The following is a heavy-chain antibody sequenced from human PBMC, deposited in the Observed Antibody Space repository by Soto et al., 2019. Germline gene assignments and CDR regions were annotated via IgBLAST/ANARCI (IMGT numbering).Heavy chain of an antibody. V-gene: IGHV4-34*01. D-gene: IGHD6-6*01. CDR3: ATVAPLEYTIDY. CDR1: GGSFSGYY. J-gene: IGHJ4*02. CDR2: INHSGST. Sequence: SETLSLTCAVYGGSFSGYYWSWIRQPPGKGLEWIGEINHSGSTNYNPSLKSRVTISVDTSKNQFSLKLSSVTAADTAVYYCATVAPLEYTIDYWGQGTLVTVSS.